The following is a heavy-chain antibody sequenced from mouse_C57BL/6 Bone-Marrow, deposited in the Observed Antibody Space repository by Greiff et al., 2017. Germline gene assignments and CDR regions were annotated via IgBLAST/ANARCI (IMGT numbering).Heavy chain of an antibody. D-gene: IGHD2-5*01. J-gene: IGHJ2*01. Sequence: QVQLQQSGAELAKPGASVKLSCKASGYTFTSYWMHWVKQRPGQGLEWIGYINPSSGYTKYNQKFKDKATLTADKSSSTAYMQLRRLTYEDAAVYYCARWYYSNLFDYWGQGTTLTVSS. CDR1: GYTFTSYW. V-gene: IGHV1-7*01. CDR2: INPSSGYT. CDR3: ARWYYSNLFDY.